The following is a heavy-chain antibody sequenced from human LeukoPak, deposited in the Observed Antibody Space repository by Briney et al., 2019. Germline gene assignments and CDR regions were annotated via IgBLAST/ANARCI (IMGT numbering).Heavy chain of an antibody. V-gene: IGHV3-30-3*01. CDR1: GFTFSSYA. Sequence: GGSLRLSCAASGFTFSSYAMYWVRQAPGKGLEWVAVISYNGSNKYYADSVKGRFTISRDNSKNTLYLQMNSLRAEDTAVYYCARNRTTHAFDIWGQGTMVTVSS. CDR3: ARNRTTHAFDI. D-gene: IGHD1-14*01. J-gene: IGHJ3*02. CDR2: ISYNGSNK.